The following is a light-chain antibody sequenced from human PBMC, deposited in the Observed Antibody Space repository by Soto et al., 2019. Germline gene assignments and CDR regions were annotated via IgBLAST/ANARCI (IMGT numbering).Light chain of an antibody. V-gene: IGKV3-20*01. Sequence: EIVLTQSPGTMSLSPGERATLSCRASQSFSSSSLAWYQQKHGQAPRLLTYGASSRATGIPDRFSGSGSGTDFTLTISRLEPEDFAVYYCQQYGSSPLLTFGGGNKVEIK. CDR1: QSFSSSS. CDR3: QQYGSSPLLT. CDR2: GAS. J-gene: IGKJ4*01.